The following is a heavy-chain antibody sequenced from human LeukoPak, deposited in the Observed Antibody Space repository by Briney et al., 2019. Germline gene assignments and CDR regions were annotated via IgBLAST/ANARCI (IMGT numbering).Heavy chain of an antibody. CDR3: ARDYHGSGSLITFDY. J-gene: IGHJ4*02. D-gene: IGHD3-10*01. V-gene: IGHV1-46*01. Sequence: GASVKVSCKASGYTFTSYYMHWVRQAPGQGLEWMGIINPRGGSASSAQKFQGRVTLTRDTSTSTVYMELNSLRSEDTAVYYCARDYHGSGSLITFDYWGQGTLVTVSS. CDR2: INPRGGSA. CDR1: GYTFTSYY.